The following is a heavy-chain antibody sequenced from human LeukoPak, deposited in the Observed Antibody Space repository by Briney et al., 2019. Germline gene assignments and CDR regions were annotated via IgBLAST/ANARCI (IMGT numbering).Heavy chain of an antibody. CDR3: AKDMAAYYYASGNIDY. D-gene: IGHD3-10*01. J-gene: IGHJ4*02. V-gene: IGHV3-74*01. Sequence: GGSLRLSRAASGFTFSNYSMQWVRQAPGKGLVWVSRINNDGSSTIYADSVKGRFTISRDNSKNSLYLQMNSLRTEDTALYYCAKDMAAYYYASGNIDYLGQGTLVTVSS. CDR1: GFTFSNYS. CDR2: INNDGSST.